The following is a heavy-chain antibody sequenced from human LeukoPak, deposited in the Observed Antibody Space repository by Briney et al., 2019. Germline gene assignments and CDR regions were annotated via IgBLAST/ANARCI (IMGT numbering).Heavy chain of an antibody. CDR2: FDPEDGET. CDR1: GYTLTELS. Sequence: ASVKVSCKVSGYTLTELSMHWVRQAPGKGLEWMGGFDPEDGETIYAQKFQGRVTMTEGTSTDTAYMELSSLRSEDTAVYYCATERRYCSGGSCELLFDYWGQGTLVTVSS. CDR3: ATERRYCSGGSCELLFDY. V-gene: IGHV1-24*01. J-gene: IGHJ4*02. D-gene: IGHD2-15*01.